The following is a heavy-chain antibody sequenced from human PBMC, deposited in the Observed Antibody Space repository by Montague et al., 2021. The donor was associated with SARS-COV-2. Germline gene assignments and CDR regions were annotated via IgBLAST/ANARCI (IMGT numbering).Heavy chain of an antibody. CDR3: AKDTGFRQLGAVGGSYFDY. CDR2: INWNSGSV. Sequence: SLRLSCAASGFTFDDYGVHWVRQAPGKGLEWVSGINWNSGSVGYADSVKGRFTISRDSAKKSLYLQMNSLKPEDTALYYCAKDTGFRQLGAVGGSYFDYWGQGTLVIVSS. CDR1: GFTFDDYG. V-gene: IGHV3-9*01. D-gene: IGHD3-10*01. J-gene: IGHJ4*02.